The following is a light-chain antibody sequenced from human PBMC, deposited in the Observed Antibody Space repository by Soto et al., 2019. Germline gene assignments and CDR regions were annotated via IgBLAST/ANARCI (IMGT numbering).Light chain of an antibody. CDR1: SSDVGSDNL. CDR2: EGS. Sequence: QSALTQPASVSGSPGQSITISCTGTSSDVGSDNLVSWYQQHPGKAPKLMIYEGSKRPSGVSNRFSGSKSGNTASLTISGLQAEDEADYYCCSYAGSSTSYVFGTGTKLTVL. V-gene: IGLV2-23*01. J-gene: IGLJ1*01. CDR3: CSYAGSSTSYV.